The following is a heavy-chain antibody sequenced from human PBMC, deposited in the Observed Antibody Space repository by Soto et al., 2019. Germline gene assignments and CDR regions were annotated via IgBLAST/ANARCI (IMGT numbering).Heavy chain of an antibody. J-gene: IGHJ4*02. CDR1: GFTFSNAW. CDR2: IHSKTDGGTI. D-gene: IGHD4-17*01. Sequence: EVQLVESGGDLVKPGGFLRLSCAASGFTFSNAWMTWVRQAPGKGLEWVGRIHSKTDGGTIEYAAPVKGRFTISRDDSKNTLYLQMNSLKTEDTAVYYCTTQPTTSVTQFDYWGQGTLVTVSS. V-gene: IGHV3-15*01. CDR3: TTQPTTSVTQFDY.